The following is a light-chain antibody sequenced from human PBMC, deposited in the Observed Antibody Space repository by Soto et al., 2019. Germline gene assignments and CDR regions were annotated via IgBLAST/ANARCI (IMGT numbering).Light chain of an antibody. Sequence: DIQMTQSPSSLSASVGDRVTITCRASQSISTSLNWYQQKPGKDPKFLIYDASRLQSGVPSRFSGSGSGTDFTLTISSLQPEDFATYYCQQSYSTPRYTFGQGTKLEIK. J-gene: IGKJ2*01. CDR1: QSISTS. V-gene: IGKV1-39*01. CDR3: QQSYSTPRYT. CDR2: DAS.